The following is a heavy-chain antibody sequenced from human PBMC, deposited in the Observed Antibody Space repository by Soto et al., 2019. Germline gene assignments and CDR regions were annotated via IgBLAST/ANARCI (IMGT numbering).Heavy chain of an antibody. CDR1: GGSISSSSYY. V-gene: IGHV4-39*01. Sequence: SETLSLTCTVSGGSISSSSYYWGWIRQPPGTGLEWIGSIYYSGTTHYNPSLKSRVTMSVDTSRNQLSLKLSSVTAADTAVYYCARPTAYLYHSGASNWLDTWGQGTRVTVSS. CDR3: ARPTAYLYHSGASNWLDT. J-gene: IGHJ5*02. D-gene: IGHD6-19*01. CDR2: IYYSGTT.